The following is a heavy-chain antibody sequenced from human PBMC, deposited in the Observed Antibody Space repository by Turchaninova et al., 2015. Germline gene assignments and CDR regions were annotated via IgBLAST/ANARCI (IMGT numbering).Heavy chain of an antibody. J-gene: IGHJ4*02. V-gene: IGHV4-34*01. CDR1: GASFSDSY. CDR2: ISPSGST. CDR3: ARGLDHAKTGF. Sequence: QVQLQQWGAGLLKPSETLSLTCAVFGASFSDSYWSWIRQPPGKGREWIGEISPSGSTNYNPALKSRVTLSVDPSKNQLSLNLNSVPAADTAVYYCARGLDHAKTGFWGQGTLVTVSS. D-gene: IGHD3-9*01.